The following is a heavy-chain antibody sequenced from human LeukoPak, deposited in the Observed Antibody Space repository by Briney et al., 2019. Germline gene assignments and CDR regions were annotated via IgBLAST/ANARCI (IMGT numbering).Heavy chain of an antibody. Sequence: PGGSLRLSCAASGFTFRSYGTRWVRQAPGKGLEWVSYISGSGRTIDYADSVKGRFTISRDNTKNAVYLQMNSLRAEDTAIYFCVRDAVMSPEVLLTAWDYSHCWGQGTLVTVSS. CDR2: ISGSGRTI. D-gene: IGHD2-21*01. CDR3: VRDAVMSPEVLLTAWDYSHC. V-gene: IGHV3-48*04. CDR1: GFTFRSYG. J-gene: IGHJ4*02.